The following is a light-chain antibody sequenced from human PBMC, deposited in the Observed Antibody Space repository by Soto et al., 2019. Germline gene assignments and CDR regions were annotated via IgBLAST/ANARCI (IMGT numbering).Light chain of an antibody. J-gene: IGKJ1*01. CDR1: QSIRRN. Sequence: VMTQSPATLSVSPGERVTLSCRASQSIRRNLAWHQQKTGQAPRLLIYAASTRATGVPPRFSGGGSGTELNLTITGLESEDFAVYYCQHYNNWPLTCGQGTKVDIK. CDR2: AAS. CDR3: QHYNNWPLT. V-gene: IGKV3-15*01.